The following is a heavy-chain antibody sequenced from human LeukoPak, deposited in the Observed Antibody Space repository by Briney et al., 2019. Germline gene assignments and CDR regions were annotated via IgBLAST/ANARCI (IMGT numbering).Heavy chain of an antibody. D-gene: IGHD5-18*01. CDR3: ARGGYSYGYR. J-gene: IGHJ5*02. V-gene: IGHV4-34*01. CDR1: GGSFSGYY. Sequence: SETLSLTCAVYGGSFSGYYWSWIRQPPGKWLEWIGEINHSGSTNYNPSLKSRVTISVDTSKNQFSLKLSSVTAADTAVYYCARGGYSYGYRWGQGTLVTVSS. CDR2: INHSGST.